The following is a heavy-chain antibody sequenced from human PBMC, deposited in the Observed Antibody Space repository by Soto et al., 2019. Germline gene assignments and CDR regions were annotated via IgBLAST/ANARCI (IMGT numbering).Heavy chain of an antibody. D-gene: IGHD6-13*01. CDR3: ARLYSSSWADNYYGMDV. CDR2: MNPNSGNT. CDR1: GYTFTSYD. Sequence: QVQLVQSGAEVKKPGASVKVSCKASGYTFTSYDINWVRQATGQGLEWMGWMNPNSGNTGYAQKFQGRVTMTRNTSISTAYMELSSLRPEDTAVYYCARLYSSSWADNYYGMDVWGQGTTVTVSS. J-gene: IGHJ6*02. V-gene: IGHV1-8*01.